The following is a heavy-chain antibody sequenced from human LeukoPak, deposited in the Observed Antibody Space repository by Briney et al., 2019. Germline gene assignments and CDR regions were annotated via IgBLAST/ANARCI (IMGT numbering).Heavy chain of an antibody. D-gene: IGHD4-23*01. V-gene: IGHV1-2*02. Sequence: PWASVTVSCKASGYTFSDYYIHWVRQAPGQGLVWMGWINPNRGGTKSAQKFQGRVTMTRDTSISTVYMELTRLRTDDTAVYYCARVRYDYGGRDFDYWGQGSLVTVSS. CDR2: INPNRGGT. CDR1: GYTFSDYY. J-gene: IGHJ4*02. CDR3: ARVRYDYGGRDFDY.